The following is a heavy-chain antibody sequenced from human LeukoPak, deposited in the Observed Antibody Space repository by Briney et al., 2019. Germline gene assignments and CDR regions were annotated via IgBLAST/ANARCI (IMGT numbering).Heavy chain of an antibody. CDR2: ISYDGSNK. J-gene: IGHJ4*02. D-gene: IGHD3-22*01. Sequence: GGSLRLSCAASGFTFSSYAMHWARQAPGKGLEWVAVISYDGSNKYYADSVKGRFTISRDNSKNTLYLQMNSLRAEDTAVYYCARDAYYDSSGYSYFDYWGQGTLVTVSS. CDR3: ARDAYYDSSGYSYFDY. V-gene: IGHV3-30-3*01. CDR1: GFTFSSYA.